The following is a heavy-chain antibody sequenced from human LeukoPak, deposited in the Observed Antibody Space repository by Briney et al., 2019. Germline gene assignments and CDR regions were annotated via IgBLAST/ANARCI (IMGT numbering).Heavy chain of an antibody. CDR2: IYYSGST. CDR3: ARDRDEGAFDI. J-gene: IGHJ3*02. V-gene: IGHV4-61*01. Sequence: SETLSLTCTVSGGSVSSGSYYWSWIRQPPGKGLEWIGYIYYSGSTNYNPSLKGRVTISVDTSKNQFSLKLSSVTAADTAVYYCARDRDEGAFDIWGQGTMVTVSS. D-gene: IGHD3-10*01. CDR1: GGSVSSGSYY.